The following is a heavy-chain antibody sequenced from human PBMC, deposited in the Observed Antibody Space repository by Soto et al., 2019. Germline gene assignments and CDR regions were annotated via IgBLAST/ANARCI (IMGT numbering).Heavy chain of an antibody. CDR3: ARDMGYSYGYSDY. Sequence: GGSLRVSCAASGFTFSSYWMSWVRQAPGKGLEWVANIKQDGSEKYYVDSVKGRFTISRDNAKNSLYLQMNSLRAEDTAVYYCARDMGYSYGYSDYWGQGTLVTVSS. D-gene: IGHD5-18*01. CDR2: IKQDGSEK. V-gene: IGHV3-7*01. CDR1: GFTFSSYW. J-gene: IGHJ4*02.